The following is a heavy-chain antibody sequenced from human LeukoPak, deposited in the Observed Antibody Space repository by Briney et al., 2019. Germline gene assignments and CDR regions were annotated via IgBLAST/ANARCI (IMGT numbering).Heavy chain of an antibody. Sequence: GGSLRLSCAASGFTFSSSGMHWVRQTPGKGLEWVAFIRYDGSEKSYADSVKGRFTISRDNSKYTVHLQIKSLRAEDTAVYYCAKTRNGAYDIWGQGTMVTVSS. CDR3: AKTRNGAYDI. J-gene: IGHJ3*02. D-gene: IGHD1-1*01. CDR1: GFTFSSSG. CDR2: IRYDGSEK. V-gene: IGHV3-30*02.